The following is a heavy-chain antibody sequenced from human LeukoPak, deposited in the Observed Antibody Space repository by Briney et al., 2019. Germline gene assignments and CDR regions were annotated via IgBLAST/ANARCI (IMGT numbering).Heavy chain of an antibody. V-gene: IGHV4-59*01. Sequence: SSETLSLSCAVSGGSISGFFWTWIRQSPGKGLEYIGYIYYSVTTDYKPTMKSRVSMSVDSSKNQFFLTLTSVTVADAAMYCCARVGYGSGSWGWFDPCGQGNLVTVSS. CDR3: ARVGYGSGSWGWFDP. CDR1: GGSISGFF. CDR2: IYYSVTT. D-gene: IGHD3-10*01. J-gene: IGHJ5*02.